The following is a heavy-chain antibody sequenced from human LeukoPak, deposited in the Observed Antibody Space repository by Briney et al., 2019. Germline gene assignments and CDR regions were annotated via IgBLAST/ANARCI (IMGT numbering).Heavy chain of an antibody. J-gene: IGHJ4*02. CDR2: IYYSGST. V-gene: IGHV4-30-4*01. CDR1: GGSISSGDYY. D-gene: IGHD2-2*01. CDR3: ARGSCSSTSCSNSDY. Sequence: SETLSLTCTVSGGSISSGDYYWSWIRQPPGKGLEWIGYIYYSGSTYYNASLKSRVTISVDTSKNQFSLKLSSVTAADTAVYYCARGSCSSTSCSNSDYWGQGTLVTVSS.